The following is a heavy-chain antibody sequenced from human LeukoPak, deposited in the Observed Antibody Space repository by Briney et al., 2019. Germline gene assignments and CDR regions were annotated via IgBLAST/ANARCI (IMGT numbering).Heavy chain of an antibody. V-gene: IGHV3-20*04. CDR1: GFTFDDYG. J-gene: IGHJ6*03. Sequence: PGGSLRLSCAASGFTFDDYGMSWVRHAPGKGLEWVSGINWNGGSTGYADSVKGRFTISRDNAKNTLYLQMNSLRAEDTAVYYCARDRDYYYYMDVWGKGTTVTVSS. CDR3: ARDRDYYYYMDV. CDR2: INWNGGST.